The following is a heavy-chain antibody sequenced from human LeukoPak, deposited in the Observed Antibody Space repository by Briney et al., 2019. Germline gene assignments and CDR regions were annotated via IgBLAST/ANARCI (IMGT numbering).Heavy chain of an antibody. D-gene: IGHD2-15*01. CDR2: IYYSGST. CDR3: ARDQEVGGYCSGGSCYPAYNWFDP. J-gene: IGHJ5*02. CDR1: GGSISSGGYY. Sequence: SQTLSLTCTVSGGSISSGGYYWSWIRQNPGTGLEWIGYIYYSGSTYYNPSLKSRVTISVDTSKNQFSLKLSSVTAADTAVYYCARDQEVGGYCSGGSCYPAYNWFDPWGQGTLVTVSS. V-gene: IGHV4-31*03.